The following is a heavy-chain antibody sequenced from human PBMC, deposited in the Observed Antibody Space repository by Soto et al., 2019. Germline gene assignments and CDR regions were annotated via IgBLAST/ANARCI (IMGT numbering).Heavy chain of an antibody. CDR3: ARDFGYNYGYDAFDI. J-gene: IGHJ3*02. CDR2: ISGSGGST. D-gene: IGHD5-18*01. V-gene: IGHV3-23*01. Sequence: PVRSLRLSCSASIFTFSSHARSWVRKNPLKGLEFFSGISGSGGSTYYVDSVKGRFTISRDNSKNTLYLQMNSLRAEDTAVYYCARDFGYNYGYDAFDIWGQGTMVTVSS. CDR1: IFTFSSHA.